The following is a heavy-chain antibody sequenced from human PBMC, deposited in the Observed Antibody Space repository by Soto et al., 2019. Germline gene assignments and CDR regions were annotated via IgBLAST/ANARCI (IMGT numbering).Heavy chain of an antibody. D-gene: IGHD1-20*01. Sequence: GGSLRLSCAASGFTFSDYYMSWIRQAPGKGLEWVSYISSSGSTIYYADSVKGRFTISRDNAKNSLYLQMNSLRAEDTAVYYCARGGIRYNWNPNYYYYMDVWGKGTTVTVSS. V-gene: IGHV3-11*01. CDR1: GFTFSDYY. CDR3: ARGGIRYNWNPNYYYYMDV. CDR2: ISSSGSTI. J-gene: IGHJ6*03.